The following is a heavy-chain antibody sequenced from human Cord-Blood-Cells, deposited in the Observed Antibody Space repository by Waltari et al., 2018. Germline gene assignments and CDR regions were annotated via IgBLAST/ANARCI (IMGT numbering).Heavy chain of an antibody. CDR2: FDPEDGET. CDR3: ATVGYCTNGVCYIDDAFDI. D-gene: IGHD2-8*01. Sequence: VQLVQSGAEVKKTGASVTVSCKVSGYTLTELSMHRVRQAPGTGLEWMGGFDPEDGETIYAQKFQGRVTMTEYTSTDTAYMELSSLRSEDTAVYYCATVGYCTNGVCYIDDAFDIWGQGTMVTVSS. V-gene: IGHV1-24*01. J-gene: IGHJ3*02. CDR1: GYTLTELS.